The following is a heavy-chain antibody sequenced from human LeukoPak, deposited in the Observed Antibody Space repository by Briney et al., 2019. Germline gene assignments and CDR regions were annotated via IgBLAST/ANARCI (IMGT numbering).Heavy chain of an antibody. CDR3: AKITIFGVGIDY. D-gene: IGHD3-3*01. J-gene: IGHJ4*02. CDR1: GFTFSSYG. V-gene: IGHV3-30*02. CDR2: IQYDGSNK. Sequence: PGGSLRLSCTASGFTFSSYGMHWVRQAPGKGLEWMAFIQYDGSNKYYADSVKGRFTISRDNSKNTLYLQMNSLRAEDTAMYYCAKITIFGVGIDYWGQGTLVTVSS.